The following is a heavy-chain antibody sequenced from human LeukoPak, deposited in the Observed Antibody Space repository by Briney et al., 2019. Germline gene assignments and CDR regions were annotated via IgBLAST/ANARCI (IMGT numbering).Heavy chain of an antibody. D-gene: IGHD2-15*01. Sequence: ASVKVSCKASGYTFTSYDINWVRQATGQGLEWMGWMNPNSGNTGYAQKFQGRVTITRNTSISTAYMELSSLRSEDTAVYYCARGTKVRSCSGGSCYIVDVWGKGTTVTVSS. CDR1: GYTFTSYD. CDR3: ARGTKVRSCSGGSCYIVDV. V-gene: IGHV1-8*03. CDR2: MNPNSGNT. J-gene: IGHJ6*04.